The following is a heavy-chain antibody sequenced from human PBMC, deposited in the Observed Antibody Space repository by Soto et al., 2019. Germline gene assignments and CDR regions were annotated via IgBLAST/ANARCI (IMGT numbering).Heavy chain of an antibody. V-gene: IGHV4-59*01. CDR1: GGSISSYY. Sequence: QVQLQESGPGLVKPSETLSLTCTVSGGSISSYYWSWIRQPPGKGLEWIGYIYYSGSTNYNPSLRSRVTISVDTSKNQFSLKLSSVTAADTAVYYCASVVDIAMVDWGQGTLFTVSS. CDR2: IYYSGST. CDR3: ASVVDIAMVD. J-gene: IGHJ4*02. D-gene: IGHD5-18*01.